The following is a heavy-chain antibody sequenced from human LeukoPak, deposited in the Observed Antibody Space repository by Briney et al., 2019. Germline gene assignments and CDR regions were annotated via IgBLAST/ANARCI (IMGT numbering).Heavy chain of an antibody. J-gene: IGHJ4*02. CDR3: AIRTSRGVSGSSYFDS. D-gene: IGHD3-10*01. CDR2: MNPNSGNT. CDR1: GYTFSSYD. Sequence: ASVKVSCKAPGYTFSSYDINWVRQAAGQGPEWMGWMNPNSGNTAYAQNFQGRVIMTRNTSISTAYMELSSLRFEDTAVFYCAIRTSRGVSGSSYFDSWGQGTLVTVSS. V-gene: IGHV1-8*01.